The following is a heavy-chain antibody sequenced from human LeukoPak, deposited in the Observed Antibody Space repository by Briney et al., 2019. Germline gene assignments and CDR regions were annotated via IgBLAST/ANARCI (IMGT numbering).Heavy chain of an antibody. V-gene: IGHV3-48*04. J-gene: IGHJ6*04. CDR3: AELGITMIGGV. Sequence: GGSLRLSRAASGFTFSSYSMNWVRQAPGKGLEWVSYISSSGFNIYYADSVKGRFTISRDNAKNSLYLQMNSLRAEDTAVYYCAELGITMIGGVWGKGTTVTISS. D-gene: IGHD3-10*02. CDR1: GFTFSSYS. CDR2: ISSSGFNI.